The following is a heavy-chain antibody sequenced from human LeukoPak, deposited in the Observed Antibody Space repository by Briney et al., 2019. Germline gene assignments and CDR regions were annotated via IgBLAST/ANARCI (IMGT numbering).Heavy chain of an antibody. D-gene: IGHD3-9*01. Sequence: ASVKVSCKASGYTFTGYYMHWVRQAPGQGLEWVGWINPNSGGTNYAQKFQGRVTMTRDTSISTAYMELSRLRSDDTAMYYCARVDHLTDLYYFDYWGQGTLVTVSS. CDR3: ARVDHLTDLYYFDY. V-gene: IGHV1-2*02. CDR2: INPNSGGT. CDR1: GYTFTGYY. J-gene: IGHJ4*02.